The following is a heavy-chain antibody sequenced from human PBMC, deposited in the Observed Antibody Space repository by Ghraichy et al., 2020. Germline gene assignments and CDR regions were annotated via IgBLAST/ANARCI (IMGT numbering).Heavy chain of an antibody. CDR1: GGSISSYY. CDR3: ARRAYSSSNSYYYYYMDV. CDR2: IYYSGST. V-gene: IGHV4-59*08. Sequence: SETLSLTCTVSGGSISSYYWSWIRQPPGKGLEWIGYIYYSGSTNYNPSLKSRVTISVDTSKNQFSLKLSSVTAADTAVYYCARRAYSSSNSYYYYYMDVWGKGTTVTVSS. D-gene: IGHD6-6*01. J-gene: IGHJ6*03.